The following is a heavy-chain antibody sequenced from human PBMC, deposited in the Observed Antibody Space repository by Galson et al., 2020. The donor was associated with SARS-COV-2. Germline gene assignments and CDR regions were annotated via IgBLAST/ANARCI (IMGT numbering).Heavy chain of an antibody. V-gene: IGHV3-33*01. Sequence: GESLKISCAASGFTFSSYGMHWVRQAPGKGLEWVAVIWYDGSNKYYADSVKGRFTISRDNSKNTLYLQMNSLRAEDTAVYYCARDLPFSYCSGGSCSPTTADYWGQGTLVTVSS. J-gene: IGHJ4*02. CDR3: ARDLPFSYCSGGSCSPTTADY. CDR2: IWYDGSNK. D-gene: IGHD2-15*01. CDR1: GFTFSSYG.